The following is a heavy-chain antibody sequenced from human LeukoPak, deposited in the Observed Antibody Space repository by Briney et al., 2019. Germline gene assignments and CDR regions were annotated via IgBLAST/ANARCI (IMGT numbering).Heavy chain of an antibody. CDR2: INPSGGST. Sequence: GASVKVSCRASGYTFTSYYMHWVRQAPGQGLEWMGIINPSGGSTSYAQKFQGRVTMTRDTSTSTVYMELSSLRSEDTAVYYCARGGLHYDILTGSDWFDPWGQGTLVTVSS. D-gene: IGHD3-9*01. J-gene: IGHJ5*02. CDR3: ARGGLHYDILTGSDWFDP. V-gene: IGHV1-46*01. CDR1: GYTFTSYY.